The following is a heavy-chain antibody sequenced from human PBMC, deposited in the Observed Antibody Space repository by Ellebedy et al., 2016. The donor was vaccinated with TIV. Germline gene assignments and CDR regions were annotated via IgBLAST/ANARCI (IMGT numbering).Heavy chain of an antibody. J-gene: IGHJ4*02. D-gene: IGHD6-13*01. V-gene: IGHV3-9*01. Sequence: PGGSLRLSCAASGFTFDDYAMHWVRQDLGKGLEWVSSISWNSGSIGYADSVKGRFTISRDNAKNSLYLQMNSLRAEDTAFYYCAKDIRRGMGFDYWGQGTLVIVSS. CDR2: ISWNSGSI. CDR3: AKDIRRGMGFDY. CDR1: GFTFDDYA.